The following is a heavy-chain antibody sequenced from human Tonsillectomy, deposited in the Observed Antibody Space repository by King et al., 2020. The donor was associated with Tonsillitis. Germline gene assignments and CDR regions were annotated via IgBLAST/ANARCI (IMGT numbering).Heavy chain of an antibody. D-gene: IGHD2-2*01. CDR3: ANSEYQSKYGGDYYGMDV. J-gene: IGHJ6*02. CDR2: IRFDGSKK. CDR1: GFTFNNYG. V-gene: IGHV3-30*02. Sequence: VQLVESGGGVVQPGGSLRLSCAASGFTFNNYGMHWVRQAPGKGLEWVAFIRFDGSKKDYADSVKGRFTISRDNSKNTLSLQMNSLRAEETAVYYCANSEYQSKYGGDYYGMDVWGQGTTVTVSS.